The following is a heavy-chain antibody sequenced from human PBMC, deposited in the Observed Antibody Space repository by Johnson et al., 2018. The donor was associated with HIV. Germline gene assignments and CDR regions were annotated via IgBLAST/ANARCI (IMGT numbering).Heavy chain of an antibody. J-gene: IGHJ3*02. CDR3: AREREIFGVVTEDAFDI. CDR1: GFTVSSNY. CDR2: IYSGGST. Sequence: VQLVESGGGVVQPGRSLRLSCAASGFTVSSNYMSWVRQAPGKGLEWVSVIYSGGSTYYADSVKGRFTISRDNAKNSLYLQMNSLRAEDTAVYYCAREREIFGVVTEDAFDIWGQGTMVTVSS. D-gene: IGHD3-3*01. V-gene: IGHV3-66*01.